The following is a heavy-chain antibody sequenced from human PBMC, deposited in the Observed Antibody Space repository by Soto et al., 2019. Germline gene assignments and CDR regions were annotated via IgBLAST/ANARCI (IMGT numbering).Heavy chain of an antibody. D-gene: IGHD5-12*01. J-gene: IGHJ1*01. CDR2: INHSGST. CDR1: GGSFSGYY. CDR3: ARGRSGYYQIGEYFQH. V-gene: IGHV4-34*01. Sequence: SETLSLTCAVYGGSFSGYYWSWIRQPPGKGLEWIGEINHSGSTNYNPSLKSRVTISVDTSKNQFSLKLSSVTAADTAVYYCARGRSGYYQIGEYFQHWGQDTLVTVSS.